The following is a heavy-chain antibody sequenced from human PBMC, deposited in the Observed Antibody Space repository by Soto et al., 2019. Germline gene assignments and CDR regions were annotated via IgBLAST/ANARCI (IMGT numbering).Heavy chain of an antibody. V-gene: IGHV3-7*01. CDR3: ARGDKHMIPGMDSYDI. Sequence: GGPLRLSCAASGFTFSGYGMNWGRQDPGKGLGWVANIKQDGTEKNYVDSVKGRFTISRDNARNSLFLQMDSLRAEDTAVHFCARGDKHMIPGMDSYDIWGQGTRVTVAS. CDR1: GFTFSGYG. D-gene: IGHD3-16*01. CDR2: IKQDGTEK. J-gene: IGHJ3*02.